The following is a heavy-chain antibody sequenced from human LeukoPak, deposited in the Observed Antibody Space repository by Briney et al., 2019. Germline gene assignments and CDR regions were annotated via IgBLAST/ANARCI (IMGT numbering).Heavy chain of an antibody. CDR1: GLTFSANW. V-gene: IGHV3-7*04. J-gene: IGHJ4*02. D-gene: IGHD1-26*01. Sequence: GGSLRLSCAASGLTFSANWMSWVRQPPGKGLEWVAKIKPDGSEQIYVDSVKGRFTISRDNAKNTLYLQMNSLRAEDTAVYYCAREFYYRCDYWGQGTLVTVSS. CDR2: IKPDGSEQ. CDR3: AREFYYRCDY.